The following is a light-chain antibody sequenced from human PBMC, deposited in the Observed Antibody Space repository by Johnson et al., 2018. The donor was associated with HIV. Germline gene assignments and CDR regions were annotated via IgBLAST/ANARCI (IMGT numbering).Light chain of an antibody. CDR2: DYN. CDR3: GTWDSSLSAGV. Sequence: QLVLTQPPSVSAAPGQKVTVSCSGSTSNIGNNYVSWYQQLPGTAPKLLIYDYNKRPSGIPDRFSGSKSGTSATLGITGLQTGDEADYYCGTWDSSLSAGVVGTGAKVTVL. CDR1: TSNIGNNY. V-gene: IGLV1-51*01. J-gene: IGLJ1*01.